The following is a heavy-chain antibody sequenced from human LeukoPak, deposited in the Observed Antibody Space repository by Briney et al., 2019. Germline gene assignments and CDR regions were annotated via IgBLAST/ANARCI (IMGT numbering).Heavy chain of an antibody. CDR3: ARRPSDWYSPIDY. CDR2: MYHTGST. V-gene: IGHV4-61*02. Sequence: SETLSLTCTVSGGSISSGRYYWTWIRQPAGKGLEWIGRMYHTGSTMYNLSFRSRVTISVDTSKNQFSLKLNSVTAADTAVYYCARRPSDWYSPIDYWGPGTLVTVS. D-gene: IGHD6-19*01. J-gene: IGHJ4*02. CDR1: GGSISSGRYY.